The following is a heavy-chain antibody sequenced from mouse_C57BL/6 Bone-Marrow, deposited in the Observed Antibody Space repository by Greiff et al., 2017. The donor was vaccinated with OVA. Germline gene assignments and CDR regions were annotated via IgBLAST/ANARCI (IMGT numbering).Heavy chain of an antibody. Sequence: EVKLMESGGGLVKPGGSLKLSCAASGFTFSSYAMSWVRQTPEKRLEWVATISDGGSYTYYPDNVKGRFAISRDNAKNNLYLQMSHLKSEDTAMYYCARDRDGYSLFAYWGQGTLVTVSA. CDR1: GFTFSSYA. D-gene: IGHD2-3*01. J-gene: IGHJ3*01. CDR3: ARDRDGYSLFAY. V-gene: IGHV5-4*01. CDR2: ISDGGSYT.